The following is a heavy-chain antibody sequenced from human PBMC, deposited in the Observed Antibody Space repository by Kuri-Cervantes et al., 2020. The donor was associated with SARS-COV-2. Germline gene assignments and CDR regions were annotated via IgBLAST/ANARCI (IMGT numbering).Heavy chain of an antibody. CDR1: GFTFSSYA. CDR3: AKDHGYSSSWPIDY. V-gene: IGHV3-23*01. D-gene: IGHD6-13*01. CDR2: ISGSGGST. J-gene: IGHJ4*02. Sequence: GGSLRLSCAASGFTFSSYAMSWVRQAPGKGLEWVSAISGSGGSTYYADSAKGRFTISRDNSKNTLYLQMNSLRAEDTAVYYCAKDHGYSSSWPIDYWGQGALVTVSS.